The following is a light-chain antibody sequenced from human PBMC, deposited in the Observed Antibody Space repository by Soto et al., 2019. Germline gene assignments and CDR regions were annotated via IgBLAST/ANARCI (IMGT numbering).Light chain of an antibody. J-gene: IGKJ2*01. CDR2: GAS. Sequence: EIVLTQSPGTLSLSPGERATLSCRASQSFSSSYLAWYQQKPGQAPRLLIYGASSRATGIPDRFSGRGSGTDFTLIIGRLEPEDIAVYYCQQYGSSPYTFGQGTKLEIK. CDR1: QSFSSSY. CDR3: QQYGSSPYT. V-gene: IGKV3-20*01.